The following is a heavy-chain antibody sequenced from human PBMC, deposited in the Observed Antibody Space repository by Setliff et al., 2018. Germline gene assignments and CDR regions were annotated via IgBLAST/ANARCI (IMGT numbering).Heavy chain of an antibody. D-gene: IGHD6-13*01. CDR1: RFTFSNYW. CDR2: IKEDGSEK. Sequence: PGGSLRLSCAASRFTFSNYWMSWVRQAPGKGLEWVANIKEDGSEKYYVDSVKGRFTISRDNAKNSLYLQMNSLRAEDTAVYYCARSFGSAAGPTRYAFDIWGQGTMVTVSS. J-gene: IGHJ3*02. V-gene: IGHV3-7*03. CDR3: ARSFGSAAGPTRYAFDI.